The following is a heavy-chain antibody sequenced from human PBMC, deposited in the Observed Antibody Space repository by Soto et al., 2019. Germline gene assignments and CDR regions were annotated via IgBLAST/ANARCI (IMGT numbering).Heavy chain of an antibody. CDR2: INWNSDST. J-gene: IGHJ6*03. V-gene: IGHV3-9*01. D-gene: IGHD2-2*01. Sequence: PGGSLRLSCTASGFTFDDYVMHWVRQVPGKGLEWVSGINWNSDSTGYTDSVKGRFTISRDNAKNSLYLQMNSLGAEDTALYYCAKVLQDQSRIKSHSYYYMDVWGKGTTVTVSS. CDR3: AKVLQDQSRIKSHSYYYMDV. CDR1: GFTFDDYV.